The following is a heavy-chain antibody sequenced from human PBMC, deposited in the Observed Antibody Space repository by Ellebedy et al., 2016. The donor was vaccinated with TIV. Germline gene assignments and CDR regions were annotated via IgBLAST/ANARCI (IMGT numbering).Heavy chain of an antibody. CDR3: ARASFYDVDLSGWYFDL. CDR1: KFTVSSNY. D-gene: IGHD3-10*02. CDR2: IYTDDTT. Sequence: GGSLRLSCAASKFTVSSNYMNWVRQAPGRGPEWVSGIYTDDTTYYADSVKGRFTISRDNSKNPLYLQMNSLRTEDTAVYYCARASFYDVDLSGWYFDLWGRGTLVTVSS. J-gene: IGHJ2*01. V-gene: IGHV3-66*01.